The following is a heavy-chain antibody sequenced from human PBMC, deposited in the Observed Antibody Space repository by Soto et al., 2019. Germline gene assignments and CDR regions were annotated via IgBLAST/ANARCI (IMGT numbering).Heavy chain of an antibody. CDR1: GYTFTGYY. V-gene: IGHV1-2*04. D-gene: IGHD3-3*01. CDR2: INTNSGGT. Sequence: QVQLVQPGAEVKKPGASVKVSCKASGYTFTGYYMHWVRQAPGQGLEWMGWINTNSGGTNYAQKFQGXVXXXRXXSISTAYMELSRLRSDDTAVYYCARAPHFWSGYSGEYGMDVWGQGTTVTVSS. CDR3: ARAPHFWSGYSGEYGMDV. J-gene: IGHJ6*02.